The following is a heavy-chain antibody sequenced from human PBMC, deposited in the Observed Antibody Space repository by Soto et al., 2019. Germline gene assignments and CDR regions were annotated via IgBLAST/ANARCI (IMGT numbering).Heavy chain of an antibody. CDR3: ARDGGGVSATQHCYYYCGFDV. D-gene: IGHD3-16*01. J-gene: IGHJ6*02. CDR2: ISYYGRNK. CDR1: GFSFRTYS. V-gene: IGHV3-30*04. Sequence: GGSLRLSCAASGFSFRTYSLHWVRQAPGKGLEWVTVISYYGRNKYYADSARGRFTVSRDNSNNTLYLEMNSLRVEDTAVYYCARDGGGVSATQHCYYYCGFDVWGQGTTVTVSS.